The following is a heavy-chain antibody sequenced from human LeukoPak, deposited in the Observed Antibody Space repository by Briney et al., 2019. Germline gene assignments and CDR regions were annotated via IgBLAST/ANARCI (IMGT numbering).Heavy chain of an antibody. CDR2: IYYSGST. CDR1: GGSISSYY. J-gene: IGHJ4*02. CDR3: VRFSYDTSGSNYYFDY. D-gene: IGHD3-22*01. Sequence: SETLSLTCTVSGGSISSYYWSWIRQPPGKGLEWIGYIYYSGSTKYNPSLKSRVTISVDTSKKQFSLNLSSVTAADTAVYYFVRFSYDTSGSNYYFDYWGQGTLVTVSS. V-gene: IGHV4-59*01.